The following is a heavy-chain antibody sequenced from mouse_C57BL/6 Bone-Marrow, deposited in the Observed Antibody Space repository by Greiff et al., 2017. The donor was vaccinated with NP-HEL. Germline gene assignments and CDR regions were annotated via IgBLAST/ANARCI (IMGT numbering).Heavy chain of an antibody. CDR3: ARDQLGDFDY. J-gene: IGHJ2*01. Sequence: DVMLVESGGGLVKPGGSLKLSCAASGFTFSSYAMSWVRQTPEKRLEWVAPISDGGSYTYYPDNVKGRFTISRDNAKNNLYLQMSHLKSEDTAMYYCARDQLGDFDYWGQGTTLTVSS. V-gene: IGHV5-4*01. CDR1: GFTFSSYA. CDR2: ISDGGSYT. D-gene: IGHD4-1*02.